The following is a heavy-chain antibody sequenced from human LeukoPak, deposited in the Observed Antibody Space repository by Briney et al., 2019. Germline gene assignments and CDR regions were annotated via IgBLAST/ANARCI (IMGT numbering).Heavy chain of an antibody. CDR2: IYTSGST. CDR1: GGSISSYY. CDR3: ARLRFLEWLSRAPHAFDI. Sequence: KPSETLSLTCTVSGGSISSYYWSWIRQPAGKGLEWIGRIYTSGSTNYNPSLKSRVTISVDTSKNQFSLKLSSVTAADTAVYYCARLRFLEWLSRAPHAFDIWGQGTMVTVSS. V-gene: IGHV4-4*07. D-gene: IGHD3-3*01. J-gene: IGHJ3*02.